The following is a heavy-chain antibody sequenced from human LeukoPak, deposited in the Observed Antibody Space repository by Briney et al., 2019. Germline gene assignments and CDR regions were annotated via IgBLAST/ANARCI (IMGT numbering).Heavy chain of an antibody. CDR1: GFTFSSYG. V-gene: IGHV3-30*18. Sequence: PGGSLRLSCAASGFTFSSYGMHWVRQAPGKGLEWVAVISYDGSNKYYADSVKGRFTISRDNSKNTLYLQMNSLRAEDTAVYYCAENTRGGDPNSVPYNWFDPWGQGTLVTVSS. CDR2: ISYDGSNK. D-gene: IGHD2-21*02. J-gene: IGHJ5*02. CDR3: AENTRGGDPNSVPYNWFDP.